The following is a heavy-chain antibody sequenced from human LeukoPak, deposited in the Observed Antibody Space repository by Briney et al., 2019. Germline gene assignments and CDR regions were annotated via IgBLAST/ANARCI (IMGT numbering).Heavy chain of an antibody. CDR1: GFTFSRHG. J-gene: IGHJ4*02. CDR2: ISNDGSRK. V-gene: IGHV3-30*03. CDR3: ARDRAWNYFDY. Sequence: AGGSLRLSCAPSGFTFSRHGMHWVRQAPGKGLEWVAIISNDGSRKYYAHSVEGRFTISRDNSKNTLYLQMDGLRAEDTAVYYCARDRAWNYFDYWGQGTLVTVSS. D-gene: IGHD3-3*01.